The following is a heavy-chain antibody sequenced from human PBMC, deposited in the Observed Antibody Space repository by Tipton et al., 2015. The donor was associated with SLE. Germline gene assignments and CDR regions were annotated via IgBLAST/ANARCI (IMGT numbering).Heavy chain of an antibody. Sequence: GLVKPSGTVSLTCAVSGGSINSYNWWTWVRQPPGKGLDWNGEIHHSGSTNSNPSLKSRVTISVDKSKNQFSLKLSSVTVADTAVYYCAKDYNHDNADYNWGQGTLVIVSS. CDR3: AKDYNHDNADYN. CDR1: GGSINSYNW. CDR2: IHHSGST. V-gene: IGHV4-4*02. J-gene: IGHJ4*02. D-gene: IGHD4-17*01.